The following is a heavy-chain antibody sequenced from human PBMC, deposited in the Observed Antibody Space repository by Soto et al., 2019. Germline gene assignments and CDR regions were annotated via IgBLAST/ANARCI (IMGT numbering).Heavy chain of an antibody. V-gene: IGHV1-18*04. CDR2: ISAYNGNT. CDR1: GYTFTSYG. Sequence: ASVKVSCKASGYTFTSYGISWVRQAPGQGLEWMGWISAYNGNTNYAQKLQGRVTMTTDTSTSTAYMELRSLRSDDTAVYYCARDWSYRPPDAFDIWGQGTMVTGSS. D-gene: IGHD3-16*02. CDR3: ARDWSYRPPDAFDI. J-gene: IGHJ3*02.